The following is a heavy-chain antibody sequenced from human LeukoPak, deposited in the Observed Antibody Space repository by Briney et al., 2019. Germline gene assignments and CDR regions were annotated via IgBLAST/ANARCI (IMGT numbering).Heavy chain of an antibody. J-gene: IGHJ5*02. CDR1: GGSLHSYY. CDR3: ARDRGSLTAAAVS. V-gene: IGHV4-4*07. CDR2: VYTSGRT. Sequence: SETLSLTCNVSGGSLHSYYWNWIRQPAGKGLEWIGRVYTSGRTIYNPSLKSRVTMSVDASKNLLSLKVTSVSAADTAVYYCARDRGSLTAAAVSWGQGTLVTVSS. D-gene: IGHD6-13*01.